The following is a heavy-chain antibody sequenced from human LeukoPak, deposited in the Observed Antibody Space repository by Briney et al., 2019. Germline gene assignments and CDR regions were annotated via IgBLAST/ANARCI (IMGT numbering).Heavy chain of an antibody. CDR1: GGSISSGGYY. CDR3: ARGRRSPYYYGSGSYYKIDP. Sequence: PSETLSLTCAVSGGSISSGGYYWRWIRQPPGKGLEWIGEINHSGSTNYNPSLKSRVTISVDTSKNQFSLKLSSVTAADTAVYYCARGRRSPYYYGSGSYYKIDPWGQGTLVTVSS. D-gene: IGHD3-10*01. CDR2: INHSGST. V-gene: IGHV4-34*01. J-gene: IGHJ5*02.